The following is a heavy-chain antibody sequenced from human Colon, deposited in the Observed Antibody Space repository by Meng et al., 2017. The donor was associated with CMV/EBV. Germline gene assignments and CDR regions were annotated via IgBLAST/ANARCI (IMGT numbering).Heavy chain of an antibody. Sequence: SGFTFSASYMPWFRQVPGKGLEWVAPISASGNSMSYGDSVQGRFAISRDNAKNSLFLQMNSLRAEDTAVYYCASEGACSRSACYSRWGQGTLVTVSS. CDR1: GFTFSASY. CDR3: ASEGACSRSACYSR. V-gene: IGHV3-11*01. J-gene: IGHJ4*02. D-gene: IGHD2-15*01. CDR2: ISASGNSM.